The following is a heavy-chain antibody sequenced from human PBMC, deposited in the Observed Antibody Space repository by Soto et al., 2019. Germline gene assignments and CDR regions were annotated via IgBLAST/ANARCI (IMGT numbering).Heavy chain of an antibody. D-gene: IGHD6-6*01. CDR3: ARGGIAARPFDY. J-gene: IGHJ4*02. Sequence: QVQLQQWGAGLLKPSETLSLTCAVYGGSFSGYYWSWIRQPPGKGLEWIGEINHSGSTNYNPSLKSRVTKSVNTSKNQFSLKLSLVTAADTAGYYCARGGIAARPFDYWGQGTLVTVSS. CDR2: INHSGST. CDR1: GGSFSGYY. V-gene: IGHV4-34*01.